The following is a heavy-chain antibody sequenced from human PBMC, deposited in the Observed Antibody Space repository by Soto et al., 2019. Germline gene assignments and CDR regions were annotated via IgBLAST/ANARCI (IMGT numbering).Heavy chain of an antibody. Sequence: GSLRLSCSASGFTFSDYYMSWIRQAPGKGLEWVSYISSSSSYTNYADSVKGRFTISRDNAKNSLYLQMNSLRAEDTAVYYCARATTDYGFDPWGQGTLVTVSS. V-gene: IGHV3-11*06. D-gene: IGHD4-17*01. CDR3: ARATTDYGFDP. CDR1: GFTFSDYY. CDR2: ISSSSSYT. J-gene: IGHJ5*02.